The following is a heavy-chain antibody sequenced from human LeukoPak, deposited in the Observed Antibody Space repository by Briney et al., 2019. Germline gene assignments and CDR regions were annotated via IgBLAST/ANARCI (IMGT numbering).Heavy chain of an antibody. J-gene: IGHJ4*02. D-gene: IGHD3-10*01. Sequence: SVKVSCKASGFTFTSSAMQWVRQARGQRLEWIGWIVVGSGNTNYAQKFQERVTITRDMSTSTAYMELSSVTAADTAVYYCARYGSGSYYRYYFDYWGQGTLVTVSS. V-gene: IGHV1-58*02. CDR2: IVVGSGNT. CDR3: ARYGSGSYYRYYFDY. CDR1: GFTFTSSA.